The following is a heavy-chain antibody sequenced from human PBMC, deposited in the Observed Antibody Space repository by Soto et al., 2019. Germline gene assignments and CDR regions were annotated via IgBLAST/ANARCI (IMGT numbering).Heavy chain of an antibody. Sequence: GGSLRLSCAASGFTFSGSSMHWVRQASGKGLEWVGRIRSKANSYGTAYAASVKGRFTISRDDSKNTAYLQMNSLKTEDTAVYYCTRLGGGSSYYYYGMDVWGQGTTVTVSS. CDR3: TRLGGGSSYYYYGMDV. D-gene: IGHD1-26*01. CDR2: IRSKANSYGT. CDR1: GFTFSGSS. V-gene: IGHV3-73*01. J-gene: IGHJ6*02.